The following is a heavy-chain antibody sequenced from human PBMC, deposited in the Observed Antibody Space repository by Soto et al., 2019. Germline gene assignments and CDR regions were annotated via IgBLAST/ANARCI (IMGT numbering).Heavy chain of an antibody. D-gene: IGHD6-13*01. CDR3: TRDASRDSSARGWFDP. J-gene: IGHJ5*02. V-gene: IGHV3-21*01. CDR1: GFTFRSFT. CDR2: ISSNSAYI. Sequence: GGSLRLSCAASGFTFRSFTMNWVRQAPGKGLEWVSTISSNSAYIYYTDALRGRFTISRDNAKNSLHLQMNNLRAEDTAVYYCTRDASRDSSARGWFDPWGPGTLVTVSS.